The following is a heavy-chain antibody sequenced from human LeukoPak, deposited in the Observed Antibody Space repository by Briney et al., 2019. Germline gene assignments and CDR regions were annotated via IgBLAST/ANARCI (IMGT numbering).Heavy chain of an antibody. J-gene: IGHJ4*02. CDR2: INTDETTT. V-gene: IGHV3-74*01. Sequence: GGSLRLSCAASGFTFSSYWMHWVRQAPGKGLVWVSRINTDETTTNSADSVEGRFTISRDNAKNTLYLQMSSLRAEDTAVYYCARGPPEREELFDYWGQGTLVTVSS. CDR1: GFTFSSYW. D-gene: IGHD1-26*01. CDR3: ARGPPEREELFDY.